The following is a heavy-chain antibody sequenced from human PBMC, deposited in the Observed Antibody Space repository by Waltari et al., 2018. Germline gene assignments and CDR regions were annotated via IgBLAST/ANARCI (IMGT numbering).Heavy chain of an antibody. D-gene: IGHD2-15*01. Sequence: QLQLQESGPGLVEPSGTLSLSCAVSGDSVSNTYWWSWVRQSPQKGLEWIGQVHGSGRSNYSPSLASRVTVSLDTSKNAFSLEVTSATAADTAVYYCARDRGRGLYLDTWGPGTLVTVSP. CDR2: VHGSGRS. J-gene: IGHJ5*02. V-gene: IGHV4-4*02. CDR3: ARDRGRGLYLDT. CDR1: GDSVSNTYW.